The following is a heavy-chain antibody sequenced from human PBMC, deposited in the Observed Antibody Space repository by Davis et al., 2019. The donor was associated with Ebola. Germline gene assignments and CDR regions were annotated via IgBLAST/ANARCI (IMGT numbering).Heavy chain of an antibody. J-gene: IGHJ6*02. CDR1: GFTFSSYW. V-gene: IGHV3-74*01. D-gene: IGHD5-12*01. CDR3: ARSQRGDYNYYYYGMDV. Sequence: HTGRSLRLSCAASGFTFSSYWMHWVRQAPGKGLVWVSRINSDGSSTSYADSVKGRFTISRDNAKNTLYLQMNSLRAEDTAVYYCARSQRGDYNYYYYGMDVWGQGTTVTVSS. CDR2: INSDGSST.